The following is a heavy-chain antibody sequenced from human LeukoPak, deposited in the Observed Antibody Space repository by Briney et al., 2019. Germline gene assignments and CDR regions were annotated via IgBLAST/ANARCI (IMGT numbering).Heavy chain of an antibody. D-gene: IGHD2-15*01. CDR1: GFTFSSYS. J-gene: IGHJ6*02. CDR2: ISSSSSYI. V-gene: IGHV3-21*01. CDR3: ARVEKDIVVVVAARNPYYYYGMDV. Sequence: GGSLRLSCAASGFTFSSYSMNWVRQAPGKGLEWVSSISSSSSYIYYADSVKGRFTISRDNAKNSLYLQMSSLRAEDTAVYYCARVEKDIVVVVAARNPYYYYGMDVWGQGTTVTVSS.